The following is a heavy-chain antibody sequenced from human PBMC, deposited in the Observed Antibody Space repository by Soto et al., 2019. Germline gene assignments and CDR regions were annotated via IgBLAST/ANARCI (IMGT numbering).Heavy chain of an antibody. CDR3: AKGPLDYGSRPEY. CDR1: GFTFSNYA. V-gene: IGHV3-23*01. D-gene: IGHD3-10*01. CDR2: ISGSGGST. J-gene: IGHJ4*02. Sequence: EVQLLESGGGLVQPGGSLRLSCAASGFTFSNYAMIWVRQAPGKGLEWVSGISGSGGSTYYADSVKGRFTISRDNSKNTLYLQVNSLRAEDTAVYYCAKGPLDYGSRPEYWGQETLVTVSS.